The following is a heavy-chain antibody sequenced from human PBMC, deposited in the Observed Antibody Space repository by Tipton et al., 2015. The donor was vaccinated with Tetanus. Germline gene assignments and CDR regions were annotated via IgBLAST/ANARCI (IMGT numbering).Heavy chain of an antibody. J-gene: IGHJ4*02. CDR2: VYSSGST. CDR1: GGSFGHYY. D-gene: IGHD1-1*01. V-gene: IGHV4-59*08. CDR3: ARGVSRDWNGHYFDY. Sequence: TLSLTCVVYGGSFGHYYWTWIRQPPGTGLEWIGHVYSSGSTNYNPSLKRRVTISVDTSKNQFSLSLSSVIAADTAVYYCARGVSRDWNGHYFDYWGQGALVTVSS.